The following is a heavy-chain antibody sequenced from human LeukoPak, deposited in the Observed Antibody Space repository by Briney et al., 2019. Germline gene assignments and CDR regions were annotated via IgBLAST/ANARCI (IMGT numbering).Heavy chain of an antibody. CDR1: GGSISNYY. D-gene: IGHD4/OR15-4a*01. V-gene: IGHV4-39*06. Sequence: KPSETLFLTCTVSGGSISNYYWGWIRQPPGEGLEWIGSIYYSGSTYYNSSLQSRVTISVHMSNNQFALKLSSVTAADTAVYYCTRAIGAGLIDYWGQGTLVTVSS. J-gene: IGHJ4*02. CDR3: TRAIGAGLIDY. CDR2: IYYSGST.